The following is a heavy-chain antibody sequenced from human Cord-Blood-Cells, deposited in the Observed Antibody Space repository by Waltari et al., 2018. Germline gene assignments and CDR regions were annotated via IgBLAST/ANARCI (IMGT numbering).Heavy chain of an antibody. CDR2: IYYSGST. CDR1: GGSISSYY. Sequence: QVQLQESGPGLVKPSETLSLTCTVSGGSISSYYWSWIRQAPGKGLEWFGYIYYSGSTNDNPSLKSRVTISVDTSKNQFSLKLSSVTAADTAVYYCAGSRGFGNWFDPWGQGTLVTVSS. D-gene: IGHD3-10*01. CDR3: AGSRGFGNWFDP. J-gene: IGHJ5*02. V-gene: IGHV4-59*01.